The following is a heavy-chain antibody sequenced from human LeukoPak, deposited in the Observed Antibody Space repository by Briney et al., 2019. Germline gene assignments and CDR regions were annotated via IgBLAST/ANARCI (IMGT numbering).Heavy chain of an antibody. CDR3: ASENGSYSHFDY. CDR2: IYYSGST. D-gene: IGHD1-26*01. J-gene: IGHJ4*02. CDR1: GGSISSYY. Sequence: TSETLSLTCTVSGGSISSYYWSWIRQPPGKGLEWIGYIYYSGSTNYNPSLKSRVTISVDTSKNQFSLKLSSVTAADTAVYYCASENGSYSHFDYWGQGTLVTVSS. V-gene: IGHV4-59*01.